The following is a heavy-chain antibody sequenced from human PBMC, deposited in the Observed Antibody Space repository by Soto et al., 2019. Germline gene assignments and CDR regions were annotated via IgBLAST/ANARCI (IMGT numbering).Heavy chain of an antibody. V-gene: IGHV5-10-1*01. CDR2: IDPSDSQT. Sequence: VESVTTSCKVSGYSFAGYGITWVLQKPGKGLEWMGRIDPSDSQTYYSPSFRGHVTTSVTKSITTVFLQWSSLRSSDTAMYYCARQIYDSDTGPNFKYYFDSWGQGTTVTVSS. D-gene: IGHD3-22*01. CDR1: GYSFAGYG. CDR3: ARQIYDSDTGPNFKYYFDS. J-gene: IGHJ4*02.